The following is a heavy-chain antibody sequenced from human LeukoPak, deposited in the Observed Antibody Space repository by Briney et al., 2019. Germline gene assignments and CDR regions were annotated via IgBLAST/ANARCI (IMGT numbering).Heavy chain of an antibody. J-gene: IGHJ4*02. V-gene: IGHV3-30*18. CDR1: GFIFSSYG. D-gene: IGHD2-21*02. CDR2: ISYDGSNK. CDR3: AKGRYCGGDCYYFDY. Sequence: GGSVRLFCASSGFIFSSYGMHCVREAPGKGLEWVAVISYDGSNKYYADSVKGRFTISRDNSKNTLYLQMNSLRAEDTAVYYCAKGRYCGGDCYYFDYWGQGTLVTVSS.